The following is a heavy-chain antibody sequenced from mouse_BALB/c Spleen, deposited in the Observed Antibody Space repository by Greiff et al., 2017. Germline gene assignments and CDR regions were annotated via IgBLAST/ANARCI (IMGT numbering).Heavy chain of an antibody. V-gene: IGHV5-17*02. Sequence: EVQGVESGGGLVQPGGSRKLSCAASGFTFSSFGMHWVRQAPEKGLEWVAYISSGSSTIYYADTVKGRFTISRDNPKNTLFLHMTSLRSEDTAMYYCARDYGSSYAMDDWGQGTTVTVSS. CDR2: ISSGSSTI. CDR1: GFTFSSFG. J-gene: IGHJ4*01. CDR3: ARDYGSSYAMDD. D-gene: IGHD1-1*01.